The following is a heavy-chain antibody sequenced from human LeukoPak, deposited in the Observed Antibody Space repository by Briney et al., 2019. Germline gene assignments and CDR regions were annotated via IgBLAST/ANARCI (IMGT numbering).Heavy chain of an antibody. Sequence: GRSLRLSCAASGLTFDDYAMHWVRHAPGKGLEWVSGISWNSGSIGYADSVKGRFTISRDNAKNSLHLQMNSLRAEDTALYYCAKDTRYDSSGYYYGAAFDIWGQGTMVTVSS. CDR1: GLTFDDYA. CDR2: ISWNSGSI. J-gene: IGHJ3*02. D-gene: IGHD3-22*01. CDR3: AKDTRYDSSGYYYGAAFDI. V-gene: IGHV3-9*01.